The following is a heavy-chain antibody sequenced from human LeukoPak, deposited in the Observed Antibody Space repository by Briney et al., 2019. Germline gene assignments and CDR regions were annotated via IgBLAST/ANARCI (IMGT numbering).Heavy chain of an antibody. V-gene: IGHV1-46*01. D-gene: IGHD3-16*01. CDR1: GYTFTSYY. CDR2: INPSGGST. J-gene: IGHJ4*02. CDR3: ARDVVSGGYIDY. Sequence: GASVKVSCKASGYTFTSYYMHWVRQAPGQGLEWVGIINPSGGSTSYAQTFQGRVTMTRATSTSTVYMELSSPRSEDTAVYYCARDVVSGGYIDYWGQGTLVTVSS.